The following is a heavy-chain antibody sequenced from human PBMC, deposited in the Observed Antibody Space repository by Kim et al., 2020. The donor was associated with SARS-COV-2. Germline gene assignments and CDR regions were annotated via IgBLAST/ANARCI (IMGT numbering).Heavy chain of an antibody. CDR1: GCSISSGGYS. CDR2: IYYSGST. D-gene: IGHD4-17*01. V-gene: IGHV4-30-2*01. J-gene: IGHJ4*02. Sequence: SETLSLTCAVSGCSISSGGYSWSWIRQPPGKGLEWIGYIYYSGSTYYNPSLKSRVTISVDRSKNQFSLKLSSVTAADTAGYYCARVGDDYGDYFEYWGKGTLVTVSS. CDR3: ARVGDDYGDYFEY.